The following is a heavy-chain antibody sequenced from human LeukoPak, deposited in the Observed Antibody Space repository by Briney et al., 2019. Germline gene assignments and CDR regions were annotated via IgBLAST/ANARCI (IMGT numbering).Heavy chain of an antibody. V-gene: IGHV3-9*01. CDR1: GFTFDDYA. CDR3: ARDGIAAVDFDY. D-gene: IGHD6-13*01. Sequence: GGSLRLSCAASGFTFDDYAMQWVRQAPGKGLEWVSGISWNSGSIGYADSVKGRFTISRDNAKNTLYLQMNSLRAEDTAVYYCARDGIAAVDFDYWGQGILVTVSS. J-gene: IGHJ4*02. CDR2: ISWNSGSI.